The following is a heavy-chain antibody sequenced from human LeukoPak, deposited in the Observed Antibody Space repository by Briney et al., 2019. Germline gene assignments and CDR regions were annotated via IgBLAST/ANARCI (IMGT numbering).Heavy chain of an antibody. CDR1: GFTVSSND. Sequence: GGSLRLSCAASGFTVSSNDMSWVRQAPGKGLEWVSIIHIGNSTYYADSVKGRFTISRDNSKNTLYLQMNSLRAEDTAVYYCARGTPSSSGWLYYGMDVWGQGTTVTVSS. J-gene: IGHJ6*02. CDR3: ARGTPSSSGWLYYGMDV. V-gene: IGHV3-66*01. CDR2: IHIGNST. D-gene: IGHD6-19*01.